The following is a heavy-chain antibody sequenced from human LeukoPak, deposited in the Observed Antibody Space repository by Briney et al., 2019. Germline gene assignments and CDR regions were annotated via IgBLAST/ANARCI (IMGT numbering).Heavy chain of an antibody. V-gene: IGHV3-64*01. J-gene: IGHJ3*01. Sequence: PGGSLRLSCEASGFTLSNYVMYWVRQAPGKGLEYVSAISSNWDNTYYASSVKDRFTISRDNTKNTLYLQMGSLRDEDMAVYYCAGVWVTYMLGAFDFWGQGTMVTVSS. CDR1: GFTLSNYV. D-gene: IGHD2-21*02. CDR2: ISSNWDNT. CDR3: AGVWVTYMLGAFDF.